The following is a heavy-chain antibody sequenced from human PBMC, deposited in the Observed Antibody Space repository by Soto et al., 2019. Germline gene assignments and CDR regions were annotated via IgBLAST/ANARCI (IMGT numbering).Heavy chain of an antibody. CDR1: GFTFSSYA. J-gene: IGHJ4*02. Sequence: QVQLVGSGGGVVQPGRSLRLSCAASGFTFSSYAMHWVRQAPGKGLEWVAVISYDGSNKYYADSVKGRFTISIDNSKNTLYLQMNSLRAEDTAVYYCARDAWSSSWYPSAYWGQGTLVTVSS. CDR3: ARDAWSSSWYPSAY. V-gene: IGHV3-30-3*01. CDR2: ISYDGSNK. D-gene: IGHD6-13*01.